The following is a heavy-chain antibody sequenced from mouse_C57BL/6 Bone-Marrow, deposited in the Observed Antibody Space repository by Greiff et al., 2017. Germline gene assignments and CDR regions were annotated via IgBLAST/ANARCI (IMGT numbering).Heavy chain of an antibody. CDR2: ISYDGSN. D-gene: IGHD1-1*01. J-gene: IGHJ4*01. CDR1: GYSITSGYY. Sequence: EVQLVESGPGLVKPSQSLSLTCSVTGYSITSGYYWNWIRQFPGNKLEWMGYISYDGSNNYNPSLKNRISITRDTSKNQFFLKLNSVTTEDTATYYCARGDYYSYAMDYWGQGTSVTVSS. CDR3: ARGDYYSYAMDY. V-gene: IGHV3-6*01.